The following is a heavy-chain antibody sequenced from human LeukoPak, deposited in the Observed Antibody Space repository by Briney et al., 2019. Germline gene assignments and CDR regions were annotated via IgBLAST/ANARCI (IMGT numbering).Heavy chain of an antibody. CDR3: ARSPTAMGIFFDY. D-gene: IGHD5-18*01. J-gene: IGHJ4*02. CDR2: IYYSGST. Sequence: KTSETLSLTCTVSGGSISSSSYYWGWIRQPPGKGLEWIGSIYYSGSTYYNPSLKSRVTISVDTSKNQFSLKLSSVTAADTAVYYCARSPTAMGIFFDYWGQGTLVTVSS. V-gene: IGHV4-39*01. CDR1: GGSISSSSYY.